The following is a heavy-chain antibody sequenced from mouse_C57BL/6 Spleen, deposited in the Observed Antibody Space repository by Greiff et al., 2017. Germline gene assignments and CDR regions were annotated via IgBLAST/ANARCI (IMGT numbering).Heavy chain of an antibody. Sequence: EVQLQQSGPELVKPGASVKISCKASGYTFTDYYMNWVKQSHGKSLEWIGDINPNNGGTSYNQKFKGKATLTVDKSSSTAYMELRSLTSEDSAVYYCASPPYGSFDYWGQGTTLTVSS. D-gene: IGHD2-1*01. CDR1: GYTFTDYY. CDR2: INPNNGGT. V-gene: IGHV1-26*01. J-gene: IGHJ2*01. CDR3: ASPPYGSFDY.